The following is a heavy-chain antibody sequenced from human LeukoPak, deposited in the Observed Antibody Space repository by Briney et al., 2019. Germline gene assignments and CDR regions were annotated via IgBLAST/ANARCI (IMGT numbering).Heavy chain of an antibody. D-gene: IGHD6-6*01. CDR2: IKQDGSER. V-gene: IGHV3-7*01. CDR1: GFTFSSYW. Sequence: PGGSLRLSCAGSGFTFSSYWMSWVRQAPGKWLEGVGKIKQDGSERYYVDSLKGQFTIAKDNAKNSLYLQMNSLRAEDTAVYYCARVASYAFDIWGQGTMVTVSS. J-gene: IGHJ3*02. CDR3: ARVASYAFDI.